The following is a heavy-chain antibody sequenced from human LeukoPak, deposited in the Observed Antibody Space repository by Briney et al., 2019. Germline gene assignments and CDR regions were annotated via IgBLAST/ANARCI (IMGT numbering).Heavy chain of an antibody. Sequence: GGSLRLSCAASGFSISRSGMHWVRQAPGKGLEWVAGILNDGSNTDYADSVKGRFTVSRDNSENTLYLQMNSLRDEDTAVYYCAKYKGAALYYHYGLDVWGPGTTVIVSS. CDR1: GFSISRSG. V-gene: IGHV3-30*02. J-gene: IGHJ6*02. D-gene: IGHD1-14*01. CDR3: AKYKGAALYYHYGLDV. CDR2: ILNDGSNT.